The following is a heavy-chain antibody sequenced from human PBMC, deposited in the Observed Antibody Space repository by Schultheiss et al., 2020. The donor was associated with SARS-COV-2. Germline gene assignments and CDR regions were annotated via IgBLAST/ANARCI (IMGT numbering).Heavy chain of an antibody. Sequence: SQTLSLTCSVSGGSISSYYWSWIRQPPGKGLEWIGEINQSGSTNYNPSLKSRVTISVDTSKNQFSLKLTSVTAADTAVYYCARGDCSSTSCYVPVVAANDYWGQGTLVTVSS. D-gene: IGHD2-2*01. V-gene: IGHV4-34*01. CDR1: GGSISSYY. CDR2: INQSGST. CDR3: ARGDCSSTSCYVPVVAANDY. J-gene: IGHJ4*02.